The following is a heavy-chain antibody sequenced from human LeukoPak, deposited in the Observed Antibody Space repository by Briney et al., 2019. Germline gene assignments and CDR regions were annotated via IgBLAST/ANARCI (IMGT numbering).Heavy chain of an antibody. CDR3: AREVITYYYYYGMDV. CDR1: GYTFTSYA. V-gene: IGHV7-4-1*02. D-gene: IGHD3-22*01. J-gene: IGHJ6*02. CDR2: INTNTGNP. Sequence: GASVKVSCKASGYTFTSYAMNWVRQAPGQGPEWMGWINTNTGNPTYAQGFTGRFVFSLDTSVSTAYLQISSLKAEDTAVYYCAREVITYYYYYGMDVWGQGTTVTVSS.